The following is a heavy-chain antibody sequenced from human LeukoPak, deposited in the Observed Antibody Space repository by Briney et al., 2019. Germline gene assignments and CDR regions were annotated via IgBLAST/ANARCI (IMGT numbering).Heavy chain of an antibody. CDR1: GYTFTSYY. CDR2: INPTGGST. D-gene: IGHD6-13*01. V-gene: IGHV1-46*01. J-gene: IGHJ4*02. Sequence: ASVTVSCKASGYTFTSYYMHWVRQAPGQGLEWMGIINPTGGSTSYAQKFQGRVTMTRDTSTSTVYMELSSLRSEDTAVYYCAKDRDSSSWYLGSFFGDSWGQRTLEAVSS. CDR3: AKDRDSSSWYLGSFFGDS.